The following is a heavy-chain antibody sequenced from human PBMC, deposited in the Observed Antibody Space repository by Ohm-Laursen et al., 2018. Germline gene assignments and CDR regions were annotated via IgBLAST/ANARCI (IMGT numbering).Heavy chain of an antibody. V-gene: IGHV3-23*01. CDR2: ISGSGGST. Sequence: SLRLSCSAPGFTFSSYWMSWVRQAPGKGLEWVSAISGSGGSTYYADSVKGRFTISRDNSKNTLYLQMNSLRVEDTALYYCARDRRAGAYDAIDVWGQGTTVTVSS. J-gene: IGHJ3*01. D-gene: IGHD1-26*01. CDR1: GFTFSSYW. CDR3: ARDRRAGAYDAIDV.